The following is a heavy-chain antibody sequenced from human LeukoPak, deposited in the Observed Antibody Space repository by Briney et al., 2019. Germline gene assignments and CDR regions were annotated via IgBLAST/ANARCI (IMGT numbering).Heavy chain of an antibody. CDR2: ISYDGSNK. Sequence: PGGSLRLSCAASGFTFSSYGMHWVRQAPGKGLEWVAIISYDGSNKYYVASVKGRFTISRDNSKNTLYLQMNSLRAEDTAVYYCARDFALTEEVWYFDLWGRGTLVTVSS. CDR1: GFTFSSYG. J-gene: IGHJ2*01. V-gene: IGHV3-30*03. D-gene: IGHD7-27*01. CDR3: ARDFALTEEVWYFDL.